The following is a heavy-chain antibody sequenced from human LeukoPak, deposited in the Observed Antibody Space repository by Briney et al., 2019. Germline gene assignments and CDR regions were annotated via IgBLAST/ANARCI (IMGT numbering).Heavy chain of an antibody. D-gene: IGHD4-17*01. J-gene: IGHJ3*02. CDR1: GFTFSSYA. CDR2: ISYDGSNK. Sequence: GGSLRLSCAASGFTFSSYAMHWVRQAPGKGLEWVAVISYDGSNKYYADSVKGRFTISRDNSKNTLYLQMNSLRAEDTAVYYCARPIFPHDYADAFDIWGQGTMVTVSS. V-gene: IGHV3-30-3*01. CDR3: ARPIFPHDYADAFDI.